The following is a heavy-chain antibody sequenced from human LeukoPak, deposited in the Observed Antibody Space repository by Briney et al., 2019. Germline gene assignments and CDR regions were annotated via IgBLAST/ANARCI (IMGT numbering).Heavy chain of an antibody. J-gene: IGHJ6*02. D-gene: IGHD2/OR15-2a*01. Sequence: GGSLRLSCAASGFTFSSYAMHWVRQAPGKGLEWVAVISYDGSNKYCADSVKGRFTISRDNSKNTLYLQMNSLRAEDTAVYFCARIVLTPPYGMDVWGQGTTVTVSS. CDR1: GFTFSSYA. CDR2: ISYDGSNK. CDR3: ARIVLTPPYGMDV. V-gene: IGHV3-30*04.